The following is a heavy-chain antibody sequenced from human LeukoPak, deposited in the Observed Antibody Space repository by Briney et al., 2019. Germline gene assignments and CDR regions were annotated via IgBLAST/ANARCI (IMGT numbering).Heavy chain of an antibody. CDR3: ARQGADSSGYYYLSYFDY. V-gene: IGHV4-39*01. D-gene: IGHD3-22*01. J-gene: IGHJ4*02. Sequence: SETLSLTCTVSGGSISSSSYYWGWIRQPPGKGLEWLGSIYYSGSTYYNPSLKSRVTISVDTSKNQFSLKLSSVTAADTAVYYCARQGADSSGYYYLSYFDYWGQGTLVTVSS. CDR2: IYYSGST. CDR1: GGSISSSSYY.